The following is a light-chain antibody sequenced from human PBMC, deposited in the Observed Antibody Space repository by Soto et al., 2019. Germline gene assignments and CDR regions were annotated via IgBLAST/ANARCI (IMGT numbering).Light chain of an antibody. V-gene: IGKV1-5*01. J-gene: IGKJ1*01. CDR2: DAS. Sequence: DTPTTQSPSILSVSVGDRVTITCRASQSISNSLAWYQQRPGTAPKLLIYDASTLENGVPSRFSGSGSGTEFTLTISNLQPDDFATYYCQQYDSYSEAFGQGTKVDI. CDR3: QQYDSYSEA. CDR1: QSISNS.